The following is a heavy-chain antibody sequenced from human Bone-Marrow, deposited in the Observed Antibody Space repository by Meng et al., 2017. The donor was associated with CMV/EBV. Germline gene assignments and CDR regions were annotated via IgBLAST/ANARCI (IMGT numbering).Heavy chain of an antibody. D-gene: IGHD3-22*01. Sequence: SETLSLTCTVSGGSVSSSSYFWGWIRQPPGKGLEWIGNIYYTGTTSYNPSLKSRVTISVDTPKNQYSLKLTSVTAADTAVYYCARLSYDYDSSGYFFDYWGQGNLVNVDS. CDR3: ARLSYDYDSSGYFFDY. V-gene: IGHV4-39*01. CDR2: IYYTGTT. CDR1: GGSVSSSSYF. J-gene: IGHJ4*02.